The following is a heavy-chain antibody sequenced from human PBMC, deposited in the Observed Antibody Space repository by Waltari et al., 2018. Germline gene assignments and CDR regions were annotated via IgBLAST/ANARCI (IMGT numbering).Heavy chain of an antibody. Sequence: EVQLVESGGGLIQPGGSLRLSCAASGFTVSSNYMSWVRQAPGKGLEWVSVIYSGGSTYYADSVKGRFTISRDNSKNTLYLQMNSLRAEDTAVYYCARDFPLQERPYYYYGMDVWGQGTTVTVSS. V-gene: IGHV3-66*01. D-gene: IGHD4-4*01. CDR3: ARDFPLQERPYYYYGMDV. J-gene: IGHJ6*02. CDR2: IYSGGST. CDR1: GFTVSSNY.